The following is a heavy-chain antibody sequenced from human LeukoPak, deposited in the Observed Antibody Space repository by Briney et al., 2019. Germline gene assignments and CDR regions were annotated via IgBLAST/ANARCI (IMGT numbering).Heavy chain of an antibody. D-gene: IGHD6-13*01. CDR3: AGGGSSWYDYFGY. J-gene: IGHJ4*02. CDR1: GGSISSSSYY. Sequence: SETLSLTCTVSGGSISSSSYYWGWIRQPPGKGLEWIGSIYYSGSTYYNPSLKSRVTISVDTSKNQFSLKLSYVTAEDTAVYYCAGGGSSWYDYFGYWGQGTLVTVSS. CDR2: IYYSGST. V-gene: IGHV4-39*01.